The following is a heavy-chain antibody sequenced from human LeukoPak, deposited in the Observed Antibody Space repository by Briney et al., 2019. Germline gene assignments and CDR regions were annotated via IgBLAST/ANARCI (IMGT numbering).Heavy chain of an antibody. CDR3: ARVRPICSGGSCYLFDY. CDR1: GGSISSGSYY. Sequence: SQTLSLTCTVSGGSISSGSYYWSWIRQPAGKGLEWIGRIYTSGSTNYNPSLKSRVTISVDTSKNQFPLKLSSVTAADTAVYYCARVRPICSGGSCYLFDYWGQGTLVTVSS. CDR2: IYTSGST. D-gene: IGHD2-15*01. J-gene: IGHJ4*02. V-gene: IGHV4-61*02.